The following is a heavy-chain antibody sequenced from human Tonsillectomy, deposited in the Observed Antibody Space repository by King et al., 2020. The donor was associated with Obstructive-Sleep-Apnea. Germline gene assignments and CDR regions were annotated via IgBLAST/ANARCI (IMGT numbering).Heavy chain of an antibody. J-gene: IGHJ4*02. CDR1: GFTFYSYT. D-gene: IGHD3-22*01. CDR2: ITSSSTHI. CDR3: ARDPNDYYDSSGDY. V-gene: IGHV3-21*01. Sequence: VQLVESGGGLVKPGGSLRLSCAASGFTFYSYTMNWVRQAPGKGLEWVSSITSSSTHIYYTDPVKGRFTISRDNAKNSLYLQMNSLRAEDTAVYFCARDPNDYYDSSGDYWGQGTLVTVSS.